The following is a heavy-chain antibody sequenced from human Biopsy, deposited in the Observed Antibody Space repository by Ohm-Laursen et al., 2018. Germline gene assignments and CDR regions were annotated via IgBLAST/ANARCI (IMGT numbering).Heavy chain of an antibody. CDR2: ISYTGNT. Sequence: SDTLSLTCTVSGDSISTYYWSWIRQPPGKGLQWIGYISYTGNTDYNPSLQSRVTISVDTSKNHFSLRLRSMTPADTAMYYCARDRGYYSDRTVPGYFDLWGRGTLVTVSS. D-gene: IGHD3-22*01. CDR1: GDSISTYY. J-gene: IGHJ2*01. V-gene: IGHV4-59*01. CDR3: ARDRGYYSDRTVPGYFDL.